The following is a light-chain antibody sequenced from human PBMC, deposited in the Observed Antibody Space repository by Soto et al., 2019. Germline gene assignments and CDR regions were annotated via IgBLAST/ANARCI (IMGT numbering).Light chain of an antibody. J-gene: IGKJ2*02. CDR1: QSVSSSY. Sequence: EIVLTQSPGTLSLSPGERATLSCRASQSVSSSYLAWFQQKPGQAPRLLIYDASSRATGIPDRFSGSGSGTDFTLTISRLEPEDFAVYNCQQYGSSPSTFGQGTKLEIK. CDR3: QQYGSSPST. V-gene: IGKV3-20*01. CDR2: DAS.